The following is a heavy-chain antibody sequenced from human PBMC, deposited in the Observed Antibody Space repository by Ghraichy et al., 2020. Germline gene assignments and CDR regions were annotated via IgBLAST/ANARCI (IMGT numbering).Heavy chain of an antibody. V-gene: IGHV3-21*01. D-gene: IGHD2-2*01. CDR3: ARDGCSSTSCYYYFDY. CDR2: ISSSSSYI. J-gene: IGHJ4*02. Sequence: GGSLRLSCAASGFTFSSYSMNWVRQAPGQGLEWVSSISSSSSYIYYADSVKGRFTISRDNAKNSLYLQMNSLRAEDTAVYYCARDGCSSTSCYYYFDYWGQGTLVTVSS. CDR1: GFTFSSYS.